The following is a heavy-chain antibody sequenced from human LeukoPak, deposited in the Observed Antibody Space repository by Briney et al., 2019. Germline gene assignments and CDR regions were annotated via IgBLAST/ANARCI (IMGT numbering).Heavy chain of an antibody. J-gene: IGHJ4*02. CDR1: GFTFSNYD. CDR3: ASSAGALIDC. CDR2: IWFDGSNK. Sequence: AGGSLRLSCAASGFTFSNYDMHWVRQAPGKGLEWVPVIWFDGSNKFYADSVKGRFTISRDNSKNTLYLQMNSLRAEDTAVYYCASSAGALIDCWGQGTLVIVSS. D-gene: IGHD6-19*01. V-gene: IGHV3-33*01.